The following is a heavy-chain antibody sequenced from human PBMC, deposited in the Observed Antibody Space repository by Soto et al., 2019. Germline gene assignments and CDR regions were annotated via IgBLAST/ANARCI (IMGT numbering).Heavy chain of an antibody. Sequence: VQLVQSGAEVKSPGASVRVSCTTSGYTFTGYFIHWVRQAPGQGLEWMGWINPNSGDTSYSQKFQGWATMARDTSISTAYMELSRLRSDDTAVYYCARATAYDFWSGYYRSYGLDVWGQGTTVTV. D-gene: IGHD3-3*01. CDR1: GYTFTGYF. V-gene: IGHV1-2*04. CDR3: ARATAYDFWSGYYRSYGLDV. J-gene: IGHJ6*02. CDR2: INPNSGDT.